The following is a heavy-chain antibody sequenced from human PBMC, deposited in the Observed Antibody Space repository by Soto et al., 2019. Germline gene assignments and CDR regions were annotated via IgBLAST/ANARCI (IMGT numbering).Heavy chain of an antibody. Sequence: QVQLQESGPGLVKPSQTLSLTCTVSGGSISSGGYYWSWIRKHPGKGLEWIGYIYYSGSTYYNPSLKSRVTISVDTSKNQFSLKLSSVNAADTAVYSCASCDSTRLIAFEIWGQGTMVTVSS. CDR1: GGSISSGGYY. D-gene: IGHD3-22*01. J-gene: IGHJ3*02. CDR3: ASCDSTRLIAFEI. CDR2: IYYSGST. V-gene: IGHV4-31*03.